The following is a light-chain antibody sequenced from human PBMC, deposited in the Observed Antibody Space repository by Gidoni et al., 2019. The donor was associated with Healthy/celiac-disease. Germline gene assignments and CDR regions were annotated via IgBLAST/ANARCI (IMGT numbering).Light chain of an antibody. Sequence: EIVLTQSPATLALPPGDRAPLSCRASQSVSSYLAWYQQKPGQAPRLLIYDASNRATGIPARFSGSGSGTDFTLTISSLEPEDFAVYYCQQRSNWPPITFGQGTRLEIK. CDR1: QSVSSY. J-gene: IGKJ5*01. CDR3: QQRSNWPPIT. CDR2: DAS. V-gene: IGKV3-11*01.